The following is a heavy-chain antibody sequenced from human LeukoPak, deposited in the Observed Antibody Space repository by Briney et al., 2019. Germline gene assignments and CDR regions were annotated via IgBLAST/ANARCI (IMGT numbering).Heavy chain of an antibody. CDR1: GGTFSSYA. J-gene: IGHJ6*04. Sequence: SVKVSCMASGGTFSSYAISWVRPAPGQGLEWMGGIIPIFGTANYAQKFQGGVTITADKSTSTAYMELSSLRSEDTAVYYCARNAGRGGYIGYYYYGMDVWGKGTTVTVSS. CDR3: ARNAGRGGYIGYYYYGMDV. CDR2: IIPIFGTA. V-gene: IGHV1-69*06. D-gene: IGHD5-24*01.